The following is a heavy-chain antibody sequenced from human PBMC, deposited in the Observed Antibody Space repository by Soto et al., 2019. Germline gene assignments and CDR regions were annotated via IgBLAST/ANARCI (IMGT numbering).Heavy chain of an antibody. CDR3: ARVPYSSSWYYFDY. D-gene: IGHD6-13*01. CDR2: MYYSGST. V-gene: IGHV4-59*01. Sequence: PSETLSLTCTVSGGSISSYYWSWIRQPPGKGLEWIGYMYYSGSTNYNPSLKSRVTISVDTSKNQFSLKLSSVTAADTAVYYCARVPYSSSWYYFDYWGQGTLVTVSS. J-gene: IGHJ4*02. CDR1: GGSISSYY.